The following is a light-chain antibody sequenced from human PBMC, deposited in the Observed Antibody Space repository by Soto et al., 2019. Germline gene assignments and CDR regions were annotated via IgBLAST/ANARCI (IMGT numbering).Light chain of an antibody. CDR1: QSVSSN. CDR2: GAS. J-gene: IGKJ4*01. CDR3: QQYNNWPLT. V-gene: IGKV3-15*01. Sequence: EIVMTQSPATLSVSPGERATLSCRASQSVSSNLAWYQQKPGQAPRLPIYGASTRATGIPARFSGSGSGTEFTLTISSLQSEDFAVYYCQQYNNWPLTFGGGNKVEIK.